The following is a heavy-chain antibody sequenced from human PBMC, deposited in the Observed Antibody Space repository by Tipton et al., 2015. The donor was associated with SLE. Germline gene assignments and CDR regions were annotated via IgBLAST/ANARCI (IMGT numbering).Heavy chain of an antibody. CDR2: IYPGDSDT. D-gene: IGHD3-16*01. CDR1: GYTFTSYW. CDR3: ARQVRASEGGWLNP. Sequence: QLVQSGAEVKKPGESLKISCKGSGYTFTSYWIAWVRQMPGKGLEWMGIIYPGDSDTRYSPSFEGQVTFSADKSISTAYLQWSGLRASDTAVYYCARQVRASEGGWLNPWGQGTLVTVSS. V-gene: IGHV5-51*01. J-gene: IGHJ5*02.